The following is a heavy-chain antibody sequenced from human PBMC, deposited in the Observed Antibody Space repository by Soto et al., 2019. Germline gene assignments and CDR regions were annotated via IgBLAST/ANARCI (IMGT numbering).Heavy chain of an antibody. D-gene: IGHD2-15*01. Sequence: VQLLESGGGLIQPGGSLRLSCAASGFTFSYGIHWLRQAPGKGLEWVAYISYDSSNKFYGDSVKGRFTISTDNSKNTRLLQMISLRAEDTAVYYCANLVIGYCSGNTWDDYWGQGTMVAVSS. V-gene: IGHV3-30*18. CDR3: ANLVIGYCSGNTWDDY. CDR1: GFTFSYG. J-gene: IGHJ4*02. CDR2: ISYDSSNK.